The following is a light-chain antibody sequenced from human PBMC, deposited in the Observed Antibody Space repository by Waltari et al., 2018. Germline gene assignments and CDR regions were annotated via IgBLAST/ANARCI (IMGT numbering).Light chain of an antibody. CDR1: SSDLGAYTF. J-gene: IGLJ1*01. Sequence: QSALTQPASVSGSPGQSITISCTGTSSDLGAYTFVSWYQKHPGKAPTVMIYDVNNRPSGVSSRFSGSKSGNTASLTISGLQAEDEADYYCSSYTTGSTRYVFGSGTKVTVL. CDR2: DVN. CDR3: SSYTTGSTRYV. V-gene: IGLV2-14*03.